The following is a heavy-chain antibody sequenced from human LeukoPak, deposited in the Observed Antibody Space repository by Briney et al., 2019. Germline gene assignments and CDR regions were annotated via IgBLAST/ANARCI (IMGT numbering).Heavy chain of an antibody. D-gene: IGHD6-13*01. CDR1: GFSFSTHW. V-gene: IGHV3-7*01. J-gene: IGHJ4*02. CDR3: ARDSAGNDY. Sequence: PGGSLRLSCAASGFSFSTHWMNWFRQVPGKGLEWVANIKQDGSEKYYVDSVKGRFTISRDNAKNSLYLQMNSLRAEDTAMYYCARDSAGNDYWGQGTLVTVSS. CDR2: IKQDGSEK.